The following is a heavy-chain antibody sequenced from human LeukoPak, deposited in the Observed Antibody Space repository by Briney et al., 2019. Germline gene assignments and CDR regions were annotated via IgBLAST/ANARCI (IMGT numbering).Heavy chain of an antibody. Sequence: GGSLRLSCAASGFTFSSYGMHWVRQAPGKGLEWVAVISYDGSNKYYADSVRGRFTISRDNSKNTLYLQMNSLRAEDTAVYYCAKDGRIYYYGSGSSNWFDPWGQGTLVTVSS. CDR2: ISYDGSNK. CDR1: GFTFSSYG. D-gene: IGHD3-10*01. J-gene: IGHJ5*02. V-gene: IGHV3-30*18. CDR3: AKDGRIYYYGSGSSNWFDP.